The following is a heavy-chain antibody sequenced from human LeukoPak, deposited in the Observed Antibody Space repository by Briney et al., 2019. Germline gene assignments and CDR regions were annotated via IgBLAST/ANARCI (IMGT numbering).Heavy chain of an antibody. CDR1: GGTFSSYA. Sequence: SVKVSCKASGGTFSSYAISWVRQAPGQGLEWMGGIIPIFGTANYAQKFQGRVTITADESTSTAYMELSSLRSEDTAVYYCARSPRGYQLPHKYWGQGTLVTVSS. CDR3: ARSPRGYQLPHKY. CDR2: IIPIFGTA. D-gene: IGHD2-2*01. V-gene: IGHV1-69*13. J-gene: IGHJ4*02.